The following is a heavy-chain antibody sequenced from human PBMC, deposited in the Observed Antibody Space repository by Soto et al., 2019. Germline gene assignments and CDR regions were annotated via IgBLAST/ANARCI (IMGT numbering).Heavy chain of an antibody. CDR1: GFTFGDYW. CDR3: ATAEVDY. V-gene: IGHV3-74*03. CDR2: MTGDGRTT. Sequence: GGSLRLSCAASGFTFGDYWMHWVRQPPGKGPEWVSRMTGDGRTTQYADSVKGRFTASRDNAKSTLYLQMNSLRAEDTAVYYCATAEVDYWGPGTLVTVS. J-gene: IGHJ4*02.